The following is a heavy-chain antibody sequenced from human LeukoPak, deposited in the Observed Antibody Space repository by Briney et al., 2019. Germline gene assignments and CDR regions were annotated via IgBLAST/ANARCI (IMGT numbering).Heavy chain of an antibody. CDR2: IYYSGST. J-gene: IGHJ6*02. CDR1: GGSISSSSYY. D-gene: IGHD6-19*01. CDR3: ARSSLYGMDV. Sequence: SETLSLTCTVSGGSISSSSYYWGWIRQPPGKGLEWIGSIYYSGSTNYNPSLKSRVTISVDTSKNQFSLKLSSVTAADTAVYYCARSSLYGMDVWGQGTTVTVSS. V-gene: IGHV4-39*01.